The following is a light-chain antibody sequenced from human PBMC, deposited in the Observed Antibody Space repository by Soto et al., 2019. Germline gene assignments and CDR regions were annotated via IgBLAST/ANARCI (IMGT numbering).Light chain of an antibody. CDR3: QRYNNWPKT. Sequence: EIVMTQSPATLSVSPGERATLSCRASQSVSSNLAWYQQKPRQAPRLLIYGASTRATGIPARFSGRGSGTEFTLTISGLRSEDFAVYYCQRYNNWPKTFGQGTKVEIK. CDR1: QSVSSN. J-gene: IGKJ1*01. CDR2: GAS. V-gene: IGKV3-15*01.